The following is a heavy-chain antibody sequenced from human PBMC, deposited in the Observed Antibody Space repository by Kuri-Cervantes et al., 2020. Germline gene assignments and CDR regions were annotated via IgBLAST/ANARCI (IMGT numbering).Heavy chain of an antibody. CDR1: GYTFTSYD. J-gene: IGHJ6*02. CDR3: AKSAIFGVVTPYYYNYGMDV. Sequence: ASVKVSCKASGYTFTSYDINWVRQATGQGLEWMGWMNPNSGNTGYAQKFQGRVTMTRNTSISTAYMELSSLRSDDTAVYYCAKSAIFGVVTPYYYNYGMDVWGQGTTVTVSS. V-gene: IGHV1-8*01. CDR2: MNPNSGNT. D-gene: IGHD3-3*01.